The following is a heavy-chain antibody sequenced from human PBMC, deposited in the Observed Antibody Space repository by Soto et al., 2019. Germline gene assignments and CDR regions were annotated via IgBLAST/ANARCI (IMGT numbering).Heavy chain of an antibody. J-gene: IGHJ6*02. D-gene: IGHD3-3*01. CDR2: ISSSSSTI. V-gene: IGHV3-48*02. CDR3: AREKRSTIFGVVIIDYYYGMDV. Sequence: GGSLRLSCAASGFTFSSYSMNWVRQAPGKGLEWVSYISSSSSTIYYADSVKGRFTISRDNAKNSLYLQMNSLRDEDTAVYYCAREKRSTIFGVVIIDYYYGMDVWGQGTTVTVSS. CDR1: GFTFSSYS.